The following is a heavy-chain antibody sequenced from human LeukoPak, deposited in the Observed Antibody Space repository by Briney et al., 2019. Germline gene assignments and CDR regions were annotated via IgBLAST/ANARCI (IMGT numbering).Heavy chain of an antibody. J-gene: IGHJ6*02. CDR2: INHSGST. V-gene: IGHV4-34*01. CDR3: ARVADYDILTGWNRGMDV. D-gene: IGHD3-9*01. CDR1: GGSFSGYY. Sequence: PSETLPLTCAVYGGSFSGYYWSWIRQPPGKGLEWIGGINHSGSTNYNPSLKSRVTISVDTSKNQFSLKLSSVTAADTAVYYCARVADYDILTGWNRGMDVWGQGTTVTVSS.